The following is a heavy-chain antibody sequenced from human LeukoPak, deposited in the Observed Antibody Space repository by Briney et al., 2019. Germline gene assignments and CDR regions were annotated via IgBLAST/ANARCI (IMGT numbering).Heavy chain of an antibody. Sequence: VXVXCKVSXXXXXXLXXHWVXXAXGKXXXXMGXXXXEDGETIYAQKFQGRVTTTEDTSTDTAYMELSSLRSEDTAVYYCATPHLPPYSWNYATPFDYWGQGTLVTVSS. CDR2: XXXEDGET. V-gene: IGHV1-24*01. J-gene: IGHJ4*02. D-gene: IGHD1-7*01. CDR1: XXXXXXLX. CDR3: ATPHLPPYSWNYATPFDY.